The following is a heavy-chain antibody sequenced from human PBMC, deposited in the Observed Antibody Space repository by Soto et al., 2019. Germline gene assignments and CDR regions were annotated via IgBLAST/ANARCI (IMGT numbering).Heavy chain of an antibody. CDR3: ARPRGYSGYDNWFDP. CDR1: GYTFTSYG. CDR2: ISAYNGNT. V-gene: IGHV1-18*01. J-gene: IGHJ5*02. Sequence: ASVKVSCKASGYTFTSYGISWVRQAPGQGLEWMGWISAYNGNTNYAQKLQGRVTMTTDTSTSTAYMELRSLRSDDTAVYYCARPRGYSGYDNWFDPWGQGTLVTVSS. D-gene: IGHD5-12*01.